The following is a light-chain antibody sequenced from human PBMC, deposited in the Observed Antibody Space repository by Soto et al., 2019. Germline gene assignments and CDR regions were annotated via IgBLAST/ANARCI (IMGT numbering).Light chain of an antibody. CDR3: QQYNTSPWT. J-gene: IGKJ1*01. Sequence: DTVLTQSPGTLSLSPGEMATLSFSASQTVSSAYLAWFQQKPGQAPRLLIYGASSRATGIPDRFSGAGSGTEFTLTISRVAPEDYAVYYCQQYNTSPWTFGQGTRWIS. CDR2: GAS. V-gene: IGKV3-20*01. CDR1: QTVSSAY.